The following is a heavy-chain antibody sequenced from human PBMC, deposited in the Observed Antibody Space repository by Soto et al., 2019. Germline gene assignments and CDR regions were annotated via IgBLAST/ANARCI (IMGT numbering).Heavy chain of an antibody. J-gene: IGHJ6*02. CDR1: GYTFTNYG. Sequence: QVQVVQSGDEVKKPGASVKVSCKASGYTFTNYGFSWVRQAPGQGLEWMGWISGYKGNTKYAEKFQGRVTMTTDTSTSTAHMELRSLRSDDTAVYYCARVGQAPYYYYGMDVWGQGTAVTVSS. CDR2: ISGYKGNT. V-gene: IGHV1-18*01. CDR3: ARVGQAPYYYYGMDV.